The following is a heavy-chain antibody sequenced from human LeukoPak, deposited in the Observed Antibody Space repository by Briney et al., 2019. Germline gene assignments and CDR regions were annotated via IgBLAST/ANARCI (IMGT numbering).Heavy chain of an antibody. V-gene: IGHV3-30-3*01. J-gene: IGHJ4*02. CDR1: GFTFRSHA. D-gene: IGHD3-9*01. Sequence: GGSLRLSCAASGFTFRSHAMSWVRQAPGKGLEWVAVVSYDGSNEYYADSVKGRFTISRDNSKNTLYLQMNSLRPEDTAVYYCAKAGLRYFDWLLSGHDYWGQGTLVTVSS. CDR3: AKAGLRYFDWLLSGHDY. CDR2: VSYDGSNE.